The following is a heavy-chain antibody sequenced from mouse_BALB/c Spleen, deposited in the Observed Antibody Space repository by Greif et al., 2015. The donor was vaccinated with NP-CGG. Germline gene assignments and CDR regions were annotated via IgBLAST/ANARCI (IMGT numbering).Heavy chain of an antibody. CDR1: GYTFTDYN. CDR2: INPNNGGT. CDR3: AGGYYVFLFAG. D-gene: IGHD2-3*01. Sequence: VQLQQSGPELVKPGASVKIPCKASGYTFTDYNMDWVKQSHGKSLEWIGDINPNNGGTIYNQKFKGKATLTVGKSSSAAYWDLRGCASDSTAVYDCAGGYYVFLFAGWGEGNLGTVTA. J-gene: IGHJ3*01. V-gene: IGHV1-18*01.